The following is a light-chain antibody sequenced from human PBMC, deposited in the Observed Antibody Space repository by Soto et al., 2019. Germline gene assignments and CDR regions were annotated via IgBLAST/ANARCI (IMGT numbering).Light chain of an antibody. CDR2: EVS. V-gene: IGLV2-14*01. CDR3: SSYTTSDTLV. Sequence: QSALTQPASVSGSPGQSITISCTGTRSDVGGYNYVSWFQQHPGKAPKLMIYEVSNRPSGVSNRFSGSKSGNTASLTISGLQSEDEADYFCSSYTTSDTLVFGGGTKVTVL. J-gene: IGLJ2*01. CDR1: RSDVGGYNY.